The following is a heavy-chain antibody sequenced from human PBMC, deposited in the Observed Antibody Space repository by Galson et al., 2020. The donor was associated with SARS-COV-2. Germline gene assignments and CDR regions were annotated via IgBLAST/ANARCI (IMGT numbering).Heavy chain of an antibody. V-gene: IGHV1-69*13. CDR2: IHPIFDTS. D-gene: IGHD2-21*01. CDR3: ARPAYGRSRRQSGDTVKKDYYYYGMDV. Sequence: SVKVSCKSSLGTFSNYAISWVRQPPAQELEWMGGIHPIFDTSNYAHKFQDRATITADESTSTAYMELSSLRSEDTAVYYCARPAYGRSRRQSGDTVKKDYYYYGMDVGGQGTTVTVSS. CDR1: LGTFSNYA. J-gene: IGHJ6*02.